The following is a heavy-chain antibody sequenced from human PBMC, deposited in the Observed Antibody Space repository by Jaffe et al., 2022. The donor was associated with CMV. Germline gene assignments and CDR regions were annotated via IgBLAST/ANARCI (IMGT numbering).Heavy chain of an antibody. CDR1: GFSFSTYA. Sequence: QVQLVESGGGVVQPGRSLRLSCAASGFSFSTYAIHWVRQPPGKGLEWVAVIWYDGSNKYYADSVKGRFTISRDNSKNTLYLQMSSLKAEDTAVYYCARGMIVDLSRDDAFDIWGQGTMVTVSS. V-gene: IGHV3-33*08. J-gene: IGHJ3*02. CDR3: ARGMIVDLSRDDAFDI. CDR2: IWYDGSNK. D-gene: IGHD3-22*01.